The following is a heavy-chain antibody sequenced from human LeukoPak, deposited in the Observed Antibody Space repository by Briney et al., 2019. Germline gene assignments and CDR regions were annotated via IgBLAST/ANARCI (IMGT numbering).Heavy chain of an antibody. J-gene: IGHJ4*02. Sequence: PGGSLRLSCAASGFTFDDYDMTWVRQTPGKGLEWVSGINWNGNSTGYADSVKGRFTISRDNAKNSLYLQMNSLRVEDTALYHCARVEYSGSPDYWGQGTLVTVSS. V-gene: IGHV3-20*01. CDR3: ARVEYSGSPDY. CDR1: GFTFDDYD. D-gene: IGHD5-12*01. CDR2: INWNGNST.